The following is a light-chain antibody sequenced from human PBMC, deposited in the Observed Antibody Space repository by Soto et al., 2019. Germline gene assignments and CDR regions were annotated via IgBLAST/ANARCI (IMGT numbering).Light chain of an antibody. Sequence: EIMLTQSPGTLSLSPGERATLSCRASQSVSNNYLAWYQQKPGQAPRLLIYGASNRATGIPDRFSGSGSGTDFTLTISRLEPEDFAVYYCQQYAASRTFGQGTKVDIK. V-gene: IGKV3-20*01. J-gene: IGKJ1*01. CDR2: GAS. CDR3: QQYAASRT. CDR1: QSVSNNY.